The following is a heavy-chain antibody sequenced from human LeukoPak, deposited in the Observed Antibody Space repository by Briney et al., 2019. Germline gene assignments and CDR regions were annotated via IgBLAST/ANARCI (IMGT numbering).Heavy chain of an antibody. J-gene: IGHJ6*03. Sequence: PSETLSLTCAVYGGSFSGYYWSWIRQPPGKGLEWIGEINHSGSTNYNPSLKSRVTISVDTSKNQFSLKLSSVTAADTAVYYCARGNRSGYPYYYMDVWGKGTTVTVSS. CDR3: ARGNRSGYPYYYMDV. V-gene: IGHV4-34*01. D-gene: IGHD3-3*01. CDR1: GGSFSGYY. CDR2: INHSGST.